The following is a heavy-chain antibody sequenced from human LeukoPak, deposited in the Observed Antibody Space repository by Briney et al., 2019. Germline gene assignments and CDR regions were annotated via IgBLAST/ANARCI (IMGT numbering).Heavy chain of an antibody. J-gene: IGHJ4*02. CDR2: INHSGST. V-gene: IGHV4-34*01. CDR3: ARGLVGATTHFDY. D-gene: IGHD1-26*01. CDR1: GGSFSGYY. Sequence: KPSETLSLTCAVYGGSFSGYYWSWIRQPPGKGLEWIGEINHSGSTNYNPSLKSRVTISVDTSKNQFSLKLSSVTAADTAVYYCARGLVGATTHFDYWGQGTLVTVSS.